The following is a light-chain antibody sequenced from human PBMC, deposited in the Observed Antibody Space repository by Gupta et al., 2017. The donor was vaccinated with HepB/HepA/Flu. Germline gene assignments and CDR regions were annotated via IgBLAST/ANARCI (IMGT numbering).Light chain of an antibody. Sequence: EIVLTQSPLSLPVTPGEPASISCRSNQSLVLRSGYNFLDWYLQKPGQSPQLLIYLASNRAPGVPDRFSGSGSGTDYTLKISKVEAEDVGVYYCRQGLQTPLTFGGGTKVEIK. J-gene: IGKJ4*01. CDR3: RQGLQTPLT. V-gene: IGKV2-28*01. CDR2: LAS. CDR1: QSLVLRSGYNF.